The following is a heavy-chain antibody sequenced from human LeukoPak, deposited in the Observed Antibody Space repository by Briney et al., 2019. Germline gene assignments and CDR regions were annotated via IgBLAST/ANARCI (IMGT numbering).Heavy chain of an antibody. J-gene: IGHJ3*02. CDR3: ARAGGDYGLSAFDI. Sequence: GGSLRLSCAASGFTVSSNYMSWVRQAPGKGLEWVSVIYSGGSTYYADSVKGRFTISRDNSKNTLYLQMNSLRAEDTAVYYCARAGGDYGLSAFDIWGQGTMVTVSS. CDR1: GFTVSSNY. CDR2: IYSGGST. D-gene: IGHD4-17*01. V-gene: IGHV3-53*01.